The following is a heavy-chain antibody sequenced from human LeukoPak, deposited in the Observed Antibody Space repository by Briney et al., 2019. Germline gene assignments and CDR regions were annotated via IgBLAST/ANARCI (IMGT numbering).Heavy chain of an antibody. CDR3: ARTYYDSSGYSNFDY. V-gene: IGHV3-48*03. CDR2: ISSSGSTI. J-gene: IGHJ4*02. CDR1: GFTFSSYE. Sequence: GSLSLSCAASGFTFSSYEMNWVRQAPGKGLEWVSYISSSGSTIYYADSVKGRFTISRDNAKNSLYLQMNSLRAEDTAVYYCARTYYDSSGYSNFDYWGQGTLVTVSS. D-gene: IGHD3-22*01.